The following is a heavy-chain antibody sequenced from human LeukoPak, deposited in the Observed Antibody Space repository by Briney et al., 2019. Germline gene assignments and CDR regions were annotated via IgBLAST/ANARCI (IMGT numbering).Heavy chain of an antibody. CDR1: GFTFSSYS. Sequence: GGSLRLSCAAPGFTFSSYSMNWVRQAPGKGPEWVSYISSSSSTIYYADSVKGRFTISRDNAKNSLYLQMNSLRAEDTAVYYCARGPYCSSTSCPGDWFDPWGQGTLVTVSS. J-gene: IGHJ5*02. D-gene: IGHD2-2*01. V-gene: IGHV3-48*01. CDR3: ARGPYCSSTSCPGDWFDP. CDR2: ISSSSSTI.